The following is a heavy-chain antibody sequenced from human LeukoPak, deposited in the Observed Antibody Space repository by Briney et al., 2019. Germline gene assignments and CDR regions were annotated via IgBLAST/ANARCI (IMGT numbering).Heavy chain of an antibody. Sequence: GASVKVSCKASGGTFSSYAISWVRQAPGQGLEWMGGIIPIFGTANYAQKFQGRVTITADESTSTAYMELSSLRSEDTAVYYCADSSGYYGEYYFDYWGQGALVTVSS. CDR2: IIPIFGTA. J-gene: IGHJ4*02. V-gene: IGHV1-69*01. CDR3: ADSSGYYGEYYFDY. D-gene: IGHD3-22*01. CDR1: GGTFSSYA.